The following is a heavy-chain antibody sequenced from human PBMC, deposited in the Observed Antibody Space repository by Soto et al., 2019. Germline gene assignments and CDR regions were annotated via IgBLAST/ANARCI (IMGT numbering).Heavy chain of an antibody. D-gene: IGHD2-8*02. V-gene: IGHV4-34*01. CDR2: INHSGST. J-gene: IGHJ4*02. CDR1: GGSFSGYY. CDR3: AGDKITGLFAY. Sequence: SETLSLTCAVYGGSFSGYYWTWIRQPPGTGLEWIGEINHSGSTNYNPSLKSRVTIPVDTSKNQFSLKLTSVTAADTAVYYCAGDKITGLFAYWGQGTLVTVSS.